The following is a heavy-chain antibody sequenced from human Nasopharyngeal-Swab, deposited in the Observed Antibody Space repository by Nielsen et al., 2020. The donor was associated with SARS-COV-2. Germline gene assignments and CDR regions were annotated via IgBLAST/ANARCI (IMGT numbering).Heavy chain of an antibody. J-gene: IGHJ4*02. CDR3: ASQLGHPDS. V-gene: IGHV3-74*01. CDR1: GFTFSSHW. D-gene: IGHD2-2*01. Sequence: GESLKISCAASGFTFSSHWRHWVRPPPGKGLVWVSRISEDGSITTYADSVKGRFTISRDNAKNTLFLQMHSLRADDTAIYYCASQLGHPDSWGQGTLVTVSS. CDR2: ISEDGSIT.